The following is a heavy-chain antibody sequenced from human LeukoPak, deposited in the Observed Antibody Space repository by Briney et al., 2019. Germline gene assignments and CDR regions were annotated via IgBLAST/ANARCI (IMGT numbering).Heavy chain of an antibody. D-gene: IGHD6-13*01. CDR2: IIPIFGTA. Sequence: SVKVSCKASGGTFSSYAISWVRQAPGQGLEWMGGIIPIFGTANYAQKFQGRVTITTDESTSTAYMELSSLRSEDTAVYYCARDLEGSSSWFDYWGQGTLVTVSS. J-gene: IGHJ4*02. CDR3: ARDLEGSSSWFDY. CDR1: GGTFSSYA. V-gene: IGHV1-69*05.